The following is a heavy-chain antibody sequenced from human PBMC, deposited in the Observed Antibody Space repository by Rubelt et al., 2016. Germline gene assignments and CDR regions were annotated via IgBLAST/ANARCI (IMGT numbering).Heavy chain of an antibody. V-gene: IGHV3-30*04. D-gene: IGHD2-2*01. CDR1: GFTFSSYA. Sequence: QVQLVESGGGVVQPGRSLRLSCAASGFTFSSYAMHWVRQAPGKVLEWVAVISYDGSNKYYADSVKGRFTITRDNSKNTLYLQMNSLRAEDTAVYYCAREITPADLDWGQGTLVTVSS. J-gene: IGHJ4*02. CDR3: AREITPADLD. CDR2: ISYDGSNK.